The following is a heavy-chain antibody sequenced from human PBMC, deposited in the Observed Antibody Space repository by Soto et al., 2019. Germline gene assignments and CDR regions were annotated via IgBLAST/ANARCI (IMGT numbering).Heavy chain of an antibody. CDR1: GYTFARYG. D-gene: IGHD2-15*01. CDR2: ISTYNDNT. Sequence: ASVKVSCKTSGYTFARYGISWVRQVPGQGLEWMGWISTYNDNTKYAQKLKGRVTMSTDTSTDTVYMELRSLTSDDTAVYYCAREGYCSSGSCALYSLDFFGMDVWGQGTTVTVSS. V-gene: IGHV1-18*01. J-gene: IGHJ6*02. CDR3: AREGYCSSGSCALYSLDFFGMDV.